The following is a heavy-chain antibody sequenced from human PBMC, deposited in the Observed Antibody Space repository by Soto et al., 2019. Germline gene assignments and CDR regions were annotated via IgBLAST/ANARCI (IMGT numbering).Heavy chain of an antibody. CDR3: ARDRQSSGWLDAFDI. V-gene: IGHV3-53*04. CDR2: IFTGGST. Sequence: EVQLVESGGGLVQPGGSLRLSCAASGFTVSSNYMSWVRQAPGKGLEWVSVIFTGGSTYYADSVKGRFTISRHSSMNTMYLQMDSLRAEDTAVYYCARDRQSSGWLDAFDIWGQGTMVTVS. CDR1: GFTVSSNY. D-gene: IGHD6-19*01. J-gene: IGHJ3*02.